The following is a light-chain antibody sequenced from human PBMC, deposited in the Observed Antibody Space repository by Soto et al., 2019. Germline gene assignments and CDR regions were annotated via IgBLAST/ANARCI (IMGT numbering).Light chain of an antibody. J-gene: IGKJ1*01. CDR2: GAS. CDR1: QSVSNN. CDR3: QQYNNWWT. V-gene: IGKV3-15*01. Sequence: EIVMKTSPATLSVSPGERANLSCRASQSVSNNLAWYQKKPGQAPRLLIYGASTRATGIPARFSGSGSGTEFTLTISSRQSEDFAFYYCQQYNNWWTFGQGTRVDIK.